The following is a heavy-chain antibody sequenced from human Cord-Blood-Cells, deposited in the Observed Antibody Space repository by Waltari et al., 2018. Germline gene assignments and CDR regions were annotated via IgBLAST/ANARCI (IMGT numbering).Heavy chain of an antibody. CDR1: GFTVCSTY. J-gene: IGHJ4*02. V-gene: IGHV3-53*01. CDR2: IYSGGST. Sequence: EVQLVESGGGLIQLGGSLRLSCAASGFTVCSTYMSWVRRAPGKAMEWVSVIYSGGSTYYADSVKGRFTISRDNSKNTLYLQMNSLRAEDTAVYYCARGKRGSSSYFDYWGQGTLVTVSS. D-gene: IGHD6-6*01. CDR3: ARGKRGSSSYFDY.